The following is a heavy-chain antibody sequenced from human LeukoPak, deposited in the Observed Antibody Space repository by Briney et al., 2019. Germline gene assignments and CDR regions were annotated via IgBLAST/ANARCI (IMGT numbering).Heavy chain of an antibody. V-gene: IGHV4-59*13. CDR1: GGSFSKYH. J-gene: IGHJ4*02. Sequence: SETLSLTCTVSGGSFSKYHWRWIPHPPGKGLKCIGDVYYNGDTIYNPSLQSRVTISVHKSKKQFYLKLRSVTAADTAVYYCARFALIGSYYAYFDYWRQGTLVTVSS. CDR3: ARFALIGSYYAYFDY. D-gene: IGHD1-26*01. CDR2: VYYNGDT.